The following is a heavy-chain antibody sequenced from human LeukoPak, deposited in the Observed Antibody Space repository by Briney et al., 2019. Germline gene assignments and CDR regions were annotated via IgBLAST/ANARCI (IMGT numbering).Heavy chain of an antibody. D-gene: IGHD2-21*02. V-gene: IGHV3-72*01. J-gene: IGHJ4*02. Sequence: GGSLRLSCAASGFTFSGHYMERLRQAPGKGLEWVGRTRNKVNSYTTEYAASVKGRFTISRDDSKNSLYLQMNSLKTEDTAVYYCARGVYCGGDCYSWNMWGQGTLVTVSS. CDR3: ARGVYCGGDCYSWNM. CDR1: GFTFSGHY. CDR2: TRNKVNSYTT.